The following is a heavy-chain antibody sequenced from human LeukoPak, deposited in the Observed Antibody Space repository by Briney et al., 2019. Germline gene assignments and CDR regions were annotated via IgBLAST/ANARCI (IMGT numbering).Heavy chain of an antibody. Sequence: ASVKVSCKASGGTFSSYAISWVRQAPGQGLEWMGGIIPIFGTANYAQKFQGRVTITADESTSTAYMELSSLRSEDTAVYYCAKAPYSSSPEDYLDYWGQGTLVTVSS. J-gene: IGHJ4*02. V-gene: IGHV1-69*01. D-gene: IGHD6-6*01. CDR3: AKAPYSSSPEDYLDY. CDR2: IIPIFGTA. CDR1: GGTFSSYA.